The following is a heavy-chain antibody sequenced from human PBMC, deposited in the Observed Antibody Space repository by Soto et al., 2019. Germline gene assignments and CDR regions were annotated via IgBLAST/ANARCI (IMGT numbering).Heavy chain of an antibody. CDR3: TTDLDRRFLEWLRPGYYYYMDV. D-gene: IGHD3-3*01. CDR1: GFTFSNAW. CDR2: IKSKTDGGTT. V-gene: IGHV3-15*01. J-gene: IGHJ6*03. Sequence: PGGSLRLSCAASGFTFSNAWMSWVRQAPGKGLEWVGRIKSKTDGGTTDYAAPVKGRFTISRDDSKNTLYLQMNSLKTEDTAVYYCTTDLDRRFLEWLRPGYYYYMDVWGKGTTVTVSS.